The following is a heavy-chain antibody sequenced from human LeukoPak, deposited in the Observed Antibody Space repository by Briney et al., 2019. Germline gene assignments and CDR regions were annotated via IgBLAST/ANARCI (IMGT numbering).Heavy chain of an antibody. Sequence: GGSLRLSCAASGFTVSSKYMSWVRQAPGKGLEWVSVVYSGGSTYYADSVKGRFTISRDNSKNTLYLQMNSLRAEDTAVYYCARGCSSTSCYGFDYWGQGTLVTVSS. CDR1: GFTVSSKY. CDR3: ARGCSSTSCYGFDY. CDR2: VYSGGST. D-gene: IGHD2-2*01. V-gene: IGHV3-53*01. J-gene: IGHJ4*02.